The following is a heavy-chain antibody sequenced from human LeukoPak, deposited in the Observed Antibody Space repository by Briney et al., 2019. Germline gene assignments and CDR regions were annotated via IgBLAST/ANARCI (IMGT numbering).Heavy chain of an antibody. CDR1: GFTFSSYA. CDR2: ISGSGDST. V-gene: IGHV3-23*01. Sequence: GGSLRLSCAASGFTFSSYAMSWVRQAPGKGLEWVSAISGSGDSTYSTDSVKGRFTISRDNSKNTLYLQMNSLRAEDTAVYYCARRYYDSSGYYYHFDYWGQGTLVTVSS. J-gene: IGHJ4*02. D-gene: IGHD3-22*01. CDR3: ARRYYDSSGYYYHFDY.